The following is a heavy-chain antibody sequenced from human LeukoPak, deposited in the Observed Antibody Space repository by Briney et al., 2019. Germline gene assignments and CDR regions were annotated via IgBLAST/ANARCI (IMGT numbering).Heavy chain of an antibody. CDR3: ARAYDYVWGSYRQSFDY. CDR2: ISSSSSYI. V-gene: IGHV3-21*01. D-gene: IGHD3-16*02. J-gene: IGHJ4*02. Sequence: GGSLRHSCAASGFTFSSYSMNWVRQAPGKGLEWVSSISSSSSYIYYADSVKGRFTISRDNAKNSLYPQMNSLRAEDTAVYYCARAYDYVWGSYRQSFDYWGQGTLVTVSS. CDR1: GFTFSSYS.